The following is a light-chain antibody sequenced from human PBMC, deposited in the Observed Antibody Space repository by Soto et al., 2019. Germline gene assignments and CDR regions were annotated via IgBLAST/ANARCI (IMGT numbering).Light chain of an antibody. CDR3: SSYSATTLL. V-gene: IGLV2-14*03. CDR1: SSDIGEYNF. Sequence: QSALTQPASVSGSPGQSISISCTGTSSDIGEYNFVSWYQQHPGEAPKLMIFDVSSRPSGVSNRFSGSKSGNTASLTISGLQADDEADYYCSSYSATTLLFGGGTKLTVL. CDR2: DVS. J-gene: IGLJ2*01.